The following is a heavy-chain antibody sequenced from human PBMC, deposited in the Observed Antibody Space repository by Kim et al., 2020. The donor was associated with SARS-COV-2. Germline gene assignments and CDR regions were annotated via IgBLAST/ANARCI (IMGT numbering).Heavy chain of an antibody. Sequence: VKGRFTISRDNAKNSLYLQMNSLRAEDTAVYYCASYGGSSPKRIPDAFDIWGQGTMVTVSS. CDR3: ASYGGSSPKRIPDAFDI. D-gene: IGHD6-6*01. J-gene: IGHJ3*02. V-gene: IGHV3-11*06.